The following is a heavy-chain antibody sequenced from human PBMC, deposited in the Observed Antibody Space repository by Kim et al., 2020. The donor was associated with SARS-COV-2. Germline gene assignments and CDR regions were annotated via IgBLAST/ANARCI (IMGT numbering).Heavy chain of an antibody. Sequence: GGSLRLSCAASGFTFSSYSMNWVRQAPGKGLEWVSSISSSSSYIYYADSVKGRFTISRDNAKNSLYLQMNSLRAEDTAVYYCARDHGYDYVWGSYRTGYWGQGTLVTVSS. D-gene: IGHD3-16*02. CDR2: ISSSSSYI. J-gene: IGHJ4*02. V-gene: IGHV3-21*01. CDR3: ARDHGYDYVWGSYRTGY. CDR1: GFTFSSYS.